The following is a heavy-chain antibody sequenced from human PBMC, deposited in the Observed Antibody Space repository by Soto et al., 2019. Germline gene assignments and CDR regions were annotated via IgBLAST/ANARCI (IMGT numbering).Heavy chain of an antibody. J-gene: IGHJ6*02. D-gene: IGHD2-2*01. CDR1: GYTFINYG. CDR3: ARDCSSSSCYAIPHHYGMDV. Sequence: VNVSCKASGYTFINYGIQWVRQAPGQRLEWVGWINAGNGDTKYSQKFQDRVTIVRDTSASTAHMELSSLSSEDTAVYYCARDCSSSSCYAIPHHYGMDVWGQGTTVTVSS. CDR2: INAGNGDT. V-gene: IGHV1-3*01.